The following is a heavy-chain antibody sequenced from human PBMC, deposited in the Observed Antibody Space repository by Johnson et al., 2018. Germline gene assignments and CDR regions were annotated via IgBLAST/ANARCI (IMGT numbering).Heavy chain of an antibody. D-gene: IGHD6-6*01. CDR2: IRQDGSDI. CDR1: GFTFSSHL. V-gene: IGHV3-7*01. CDR3: VRVSSGGMDV. Sequence: VQLVESGGGLVQPGGSLRLSCVGSGFTFSSHLMRWVRQAPGKGLEWVASIRQDGSDISHVDSVKGRFTISRDNAKNSLYLQMDSLRVEDTGVYYCVRVSSGGMDVWGQGTTVIVAS. J-gene: IGHJ6*02.